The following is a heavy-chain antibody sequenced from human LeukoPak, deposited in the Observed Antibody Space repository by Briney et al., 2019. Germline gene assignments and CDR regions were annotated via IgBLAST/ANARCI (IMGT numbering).Heavy chain of an antibody. CDR1: GYTFTSYD. CDR2: MNPNSGNT. CDR3: ARGDQKRRYYGMDV. Sequence: ASVKVSCKASGYTFTSYDINWVRQATGQGLEWMGWMNPNSGNTGYAQKFQGRVTMTRNTSISTAYMELSSLRSEDTAVYYCARGDQKRRYYGMDVWGQGTTVTVSS. V-gene: IGHV1-8*01. J-gene: IGHJ6*02.